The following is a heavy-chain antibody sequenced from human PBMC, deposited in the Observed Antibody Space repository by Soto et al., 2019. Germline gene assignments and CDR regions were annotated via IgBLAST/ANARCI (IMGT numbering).Heavy chain of an antibody. Sequence: GESLKISCKGFGYSFTTYWIAWVRQMPGKGLEWMGIIYPGDSRTRYSPSFQGQVTISADKSISTAYLQWSSLKSSGTAVYYCARDLDYGGNSDWFDPWGKGTLDTVSS. CDR2: IYPGDSRT. CDR3: ARDLDYGGNSDWFDP. V-gene: IGHV5-51*01. J-gene: IGHJ5*02. CDR1: GYSFTTYW. D-gene: IGHD4-17*01.